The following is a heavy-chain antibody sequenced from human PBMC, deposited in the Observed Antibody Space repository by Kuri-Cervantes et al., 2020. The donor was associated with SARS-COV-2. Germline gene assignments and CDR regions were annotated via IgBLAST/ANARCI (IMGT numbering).Heavy chain of an antibody. Sequence: GSLRLSCAVYGGSFSGYYWSWIRQPPGKGLQWIGEIFHDGSTKFNPSLSLRGRVTMSLDKSKNQFSLNLTSVTAADTAVYYCARESTYTFDIWGQGTLVTVSS. J-gene: IGHJ3*02. CDR3: ARESTYTFDI. D-gene: IGHD2-2*02. CDR2: IFHDGST. CDR1: GGSFSGYY. V-gene: IGHV4-34*12.